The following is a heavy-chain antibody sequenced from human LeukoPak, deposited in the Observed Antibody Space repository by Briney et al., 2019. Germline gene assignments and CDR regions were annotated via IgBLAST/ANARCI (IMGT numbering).Heavy chain of an antibody. CDR1: GGSFSGYY. V-gene: IGHV4-34*01. D-gene: IGHD6-13*01. Sequence: SETLSLTCAVYGGSFSGYYCSWIRQPPGKGLEWIGEINHSGGTNYNPSLKSRVTISVDTSKNQFSLKLSSVTAADTAVYYCARQPRGSSWYGGTDYWGQGTLVTVSS. J-gene: IGHJ4*02. CDR2: INHSGGT. CDR3: ARQPRGSSWYGGTDY.